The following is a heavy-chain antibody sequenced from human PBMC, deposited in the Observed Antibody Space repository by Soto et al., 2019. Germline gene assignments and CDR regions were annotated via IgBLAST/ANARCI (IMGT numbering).Heavy chain of an antibody. Sequence: SVKVSCKASGGTFSTYAISWVRQAPGQGLEWLGGIIPIFGTAKYAQKFQGRVTINADESTSTAYIELSSLRSEDTAVYYCARWIFGVSVSGGRDAFDIWGQGTMVTVSS. D-gene: IGHD3-3*01. CDR1: GGTFSTYA. CDR3: ARWIFGVSVSGGRDAFDI. V-gene: IGHV1-69*13. J-gene: IGHJ3*02. CDR2: IIPIFGTA.